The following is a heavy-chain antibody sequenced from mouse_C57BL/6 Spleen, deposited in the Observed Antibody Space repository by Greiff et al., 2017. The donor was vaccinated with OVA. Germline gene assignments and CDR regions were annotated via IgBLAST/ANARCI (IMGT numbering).Heavy chain of an antibody. CDR1: GFTFSSYA. Sequence: DVMLVESGEGLVKPGGSLKLSCAASGFTFSSYAMSWVRQTPEKRLEWVAYISSGGDYIYYADTVKGRFTISRDNARNTLYLQMSSLKSEDTAMYYCTRDNWDGDYAMDYWGQGTSVTVSS. V-gene: IGHV5-9-1*02. J-gene: IGHJ4*01. D-gene: IGHD4-1*01. CDR2: ISSGGDYI. CDR3: TRDNWDGDYAMDY.